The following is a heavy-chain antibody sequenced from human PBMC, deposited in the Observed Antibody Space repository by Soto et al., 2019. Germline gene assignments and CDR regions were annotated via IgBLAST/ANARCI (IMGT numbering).Heavy chain of an antibody. D-gene: IGHD6-13*01. Sequence: QVQLVESGGGVVQPGRSLRLSCAASGFTFRRSGMHWVRQAPGKGLEWVAVISHDGSNKYCADSVKGRFTISRDDSKNTLYLQMNSLRAEDTAVYYCVKDRSSSWSFDYWGQGTLVTVSS. CDR2: ISHDGSNK. CDR1: GFTFRRSG. J-gene: IGHJ4*02. CDR3: VKDRSSSWSFDY. V-gene: IGHV3-30*18.